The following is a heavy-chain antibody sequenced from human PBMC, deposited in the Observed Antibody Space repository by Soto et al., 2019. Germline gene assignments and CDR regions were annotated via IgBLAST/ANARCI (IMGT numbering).Heavy chain of an antibody. CDR3: ARLLESGLGMDV. CDR2: INPSGGST. V-gene: IGHV1-46*01. D-gene: IGHD3-3*01. CDR1: GYTFTSYY. J-gene: IGHJ6*02. Sequence: ASVKVCCKASGYTFTSYYIHWVRQAPGQGLEWMGIINPSGGSTSYAQKFQGRVTMTRDTSTSTVYMELSSLRSEDTAVYYCARLLESGLGMDVWGQGTTVTVSS.